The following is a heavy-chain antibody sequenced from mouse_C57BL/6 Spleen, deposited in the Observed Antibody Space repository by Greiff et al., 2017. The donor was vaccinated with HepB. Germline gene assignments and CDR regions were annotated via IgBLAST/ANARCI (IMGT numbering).Heavy chain of an antibody. CDR2: IYPGSGST. J-gene: IGHJ3*01. Sequence: VQLQQSGAELVKPGASVKMSCKASGYTFTSYWITWVKQRPGQGLEWIGDIYPGSGSTNYNEKFKSKATLTVDTSSSTAYMQLSSLTSEDSAVYYCARKGKGGSWFAYWGQGTLVTVSA. V-gene: IGHV1-55*01. CDR1: GYTFTSYW. CDR3: ARKGKGGSWFAY. D-gene: IGHD1-3*01.